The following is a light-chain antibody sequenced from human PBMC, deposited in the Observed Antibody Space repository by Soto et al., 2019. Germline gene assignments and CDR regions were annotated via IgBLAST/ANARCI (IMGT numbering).Light chain of an antibody. Sequence: QAVLTQPPSASGTPGQRVTISCSGGSSNIGSNTLNWYQQCPATAPRLLISIDDQRPSGVPDRFSGSKSGTSASLAISGLQSEDEADFYCAAWDDSLNGVVFGGGTPLTVL. J-gene: IGLJ7*01. V-gene: IGLV1-44*01. CDR3: AAWDDSLNGVV. CDR1: SSNIGSNT. CDR2: IDD.